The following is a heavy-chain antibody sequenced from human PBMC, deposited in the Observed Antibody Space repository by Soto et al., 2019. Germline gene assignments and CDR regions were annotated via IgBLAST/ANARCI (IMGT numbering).Heavy chain of an antibody. CDR1: GYSFTSYW. CDR3: ASIHRSIVVVPAAMLVVGPVGY. D-gene: IGHD2-2*01. J-gene: IGHJ4*02. CDR2: IYPGDSDT. V-gene: IGHV5-51*01. Sequence: PGESLKISCKGSGYSFTSYWIGWVRQMPGKGLEWMGIIYPGDSDTRYSPSFQGQVTISADKSISTAYLQWSSLKASDTSMYYCASIHRSIVVVPAAMLVVGPVGYWGQGTLVTVSS.